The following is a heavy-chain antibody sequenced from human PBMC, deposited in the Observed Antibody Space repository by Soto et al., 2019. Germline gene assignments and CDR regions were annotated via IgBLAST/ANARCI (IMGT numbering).Heavy chain of an antibody. J-gene: IGHJ4*02. Sequence: QVQLVQSGAEVKKPGASVKVSCKASGYTFTSYGISWVRQAPGQGLEWMGWISAYNGNTNYAQKHQGRVTMTTATSTRTAYMERRSLRSDDTAVYYCSRGDDSSGYAHFDYWGQGTLVTVSS. D-gene: IGHD3-22*01. CDR3: SRGDDSSGYAHFDY. CDR2: ISAYNGNT. V-gene: IGHV1-18*04. CDR1: GYTFTSYG.